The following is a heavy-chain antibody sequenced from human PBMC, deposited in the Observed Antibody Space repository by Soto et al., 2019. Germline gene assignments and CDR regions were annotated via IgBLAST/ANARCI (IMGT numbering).Heavy chain of an antibody. CDR2: IHYTGST. CDR1: GDSISSTGFY. V-gene: IGHV4-31*03. D-gene: IGHD4-4*01. J-gene: IGHJ6*02. Sequence: SETLSLTCSVSGDSISSTGFYWSWIRQHPGKALEWIGYIHYTGSTSYNPSLKSRITISVDTSGNQFSLKLSSVTAADTAVYFCARTYCTTTACQAHGIDVWGQGTTVTVSS. CDR3: ARTYCTTTACQAHGIDV.